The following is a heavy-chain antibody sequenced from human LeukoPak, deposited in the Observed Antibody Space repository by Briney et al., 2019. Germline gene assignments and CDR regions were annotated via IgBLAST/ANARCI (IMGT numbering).Heavy chain of an antibody. CDR1: GGSFSGDY. CDR2: INHSGRT. CDR3: AREGFGELSLFDY. V-gene: IGHV4-34*01. J-gene: IGHJ4*02. D-gene: IGHD3-10*01. Sequence: PAETLTLTCVVYGGSFSGDYWSWIRQPPGRGLEWIGEINHSGRTNYNPSLKSRVTISVDTSKNQFSLKLSSVTAADTAVYYCAREGFGELSLFDYSGQGTLVTVSS.